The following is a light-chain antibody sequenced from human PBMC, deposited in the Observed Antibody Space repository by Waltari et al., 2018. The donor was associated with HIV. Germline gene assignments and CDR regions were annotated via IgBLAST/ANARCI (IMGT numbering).Light chain of an antibody. J-gene: IGLJ3*02. Sequence: QSALTQPPSVSAAPGPSVVISCSGSNSNIGGNSVSWYQHVPGAAPKLLLYDKDEQPSTLRGRFLVSKAGTSATLVISGLQAGDEGAYYCGTWDNRLGSWVFGGGTKLTVL. CDR2: DKD. CDR3: GTWDNRLGSWV. CDR1: NSNIGGNS. V-gene: IGLV1-51*01.